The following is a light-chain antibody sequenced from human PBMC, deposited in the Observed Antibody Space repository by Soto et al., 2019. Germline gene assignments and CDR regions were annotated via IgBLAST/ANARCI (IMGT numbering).Light chain of an antibody. CDR1: QSVSSN. CDR2: GAS. Sequence: EIVMTQSPATLSVSPGERATLSCRASQSVSSNLAWYQQKPGQAPRLLIYGASTRAAGIPARFSGRGSGTAFTLTISSLQSEDFAVYYCQQYNNWPTWTFGQGTKVEIK. J-gene: IGKJ1*01. CDR3: QQYNNWPTWT. V-gene: IGKV3-15*01.